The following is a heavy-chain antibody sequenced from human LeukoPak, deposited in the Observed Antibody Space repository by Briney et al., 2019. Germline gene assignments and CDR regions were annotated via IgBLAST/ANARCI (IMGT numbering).Heavy chain of an antibody. CDR2: IKQDGSEK. J-gene: IGHJ3*02. V-gene: IGHV3-7*03. CDR1: GFTFSSYW. Sequence: GGSLRLSCAASGFTFSSYWMSCVRQAPGKGLEWVANIKQDGSEKYYVDSVKGRFTISRDNSKNTLYLQMNSLRAEDTAVYYCAKRVPHMVRGVIIVGGAFDIWGQGTMVTVSS. D-gene: IGHD3-10*01. CDR3: AKRVPHMVRGVIIVGGAFDI.